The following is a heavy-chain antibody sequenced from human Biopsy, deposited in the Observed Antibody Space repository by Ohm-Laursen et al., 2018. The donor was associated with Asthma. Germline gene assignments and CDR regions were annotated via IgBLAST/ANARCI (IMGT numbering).Heavy chain of an antibody. D-gene: IGHD4-17*01. CDR1: GGSISSGDYS. J-gene: IGHJ3*02. V-gene: IGHV4-30-2*01. CDR2: ISPSGNT. CDR3: ARDYGDYVWRAFDI. Sequence: SETLSLTCAVSGGSISSGDYSWSWIRQPPGKGQEWIGFISPSGNTYYSPSLKSRLTISVDRSKNQFSLRLSSVTAADTAMYYCARDYGDYVWRAFDIWGQGTMVTVSS.